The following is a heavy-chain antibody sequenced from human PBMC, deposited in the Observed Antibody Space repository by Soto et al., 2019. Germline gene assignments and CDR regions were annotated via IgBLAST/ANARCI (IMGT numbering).Heavy chain of an antibody. CDR3: STNYGDYYYYGLDV. D-gene: IGHD4-17*01. CDR2: FSSNGGST. J-gene: IGHJ6*02. Sequence: EVQLVESGGGLVQPGGSLRLSCAASGFTFSSYAMHWVRQAPGTGLEYVSAFSSNGGSTYYANSVKGRFTISRDNSKNTLYLQMGSLRSEDMAVYYGSTNYGDYYYYGLDVWGQGTTVTFSS. V-gene: IGHV3-64*01. CDR1: GFTFSSYA.